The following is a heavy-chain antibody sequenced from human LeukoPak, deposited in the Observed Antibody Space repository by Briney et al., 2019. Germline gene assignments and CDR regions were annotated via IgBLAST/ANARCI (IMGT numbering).Heavy chain of an antibody. Sequence: GRSLRLSCAASGFTFSSYAMHWVRQAPGKGLEWVAVISYDGSNKYYADSVKGRFTISRDNSKNTLYLQMNSLRAEDTAVYYCARDSRRFSGSADFDYWGRGTLVPVSS. CDR2: ISYDGSNK. CDR3: ARDSRRFSGSADFDY. J-gene: IGHJ4*02. D-gene: IGHD3-10*01. CDR1: GFTFSSYA. V-gene: IGHV3-30-3*01.